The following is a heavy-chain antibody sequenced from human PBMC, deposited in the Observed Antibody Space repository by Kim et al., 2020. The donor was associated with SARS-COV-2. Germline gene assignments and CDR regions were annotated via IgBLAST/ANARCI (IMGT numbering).Heavy chain of an antibody. CDR3: ARGYCSGATCYPLRRGGDNWFDP. Sequence: ASVKVSCKASGYIFTSSGINWVRQAPGQGPEWMGWISSYNGNTNYAQKFQGRVTMTTETSTSTVYMELRSLRSDDTAIYYCARGYCSGATCYPLRRGGDNWFDPWGQGTLVTVSS. CDR2: ISSYNGNT. V-gene: IGHV1-18*01. D-gene: IGHD2-15*01. CDR1: GYIFTSSG. J-gene: IGHJ5*02.